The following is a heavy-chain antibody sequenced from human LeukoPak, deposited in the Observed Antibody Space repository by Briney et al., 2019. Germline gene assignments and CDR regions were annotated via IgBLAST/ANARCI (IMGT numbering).Heavy chain of an antibody. J-gene: IGHJ5*02. V-gene: IGHV5-51*01. CDR1: GYSFTSYW. CDR2: IYPGDSDT. Sequence: KRGESLKISVKGSGYSFTSYWSGWVRQMPGKGLGGMGIIYPGDSDTRYSPSFPGQVTISADKSISTAYLQWSSLNASDTAMYYCARQDGSGKGRGTWFDPWGQGTLVTVS. D-gene: IGHD3-10*01. CDR3: ARQDGSGKGRGTWFDP.